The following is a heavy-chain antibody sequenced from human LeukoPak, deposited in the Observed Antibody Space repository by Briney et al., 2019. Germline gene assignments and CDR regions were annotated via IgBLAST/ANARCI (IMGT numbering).Heavy chain of an antibody. V-gene: IGHV3-48*01. CDR3: ARDMVVRGLPIAFDI. Sequence: GGSLRLSCAASGFTFSSYSMNWVRQAPGKGLEWVSYISSSSSTIYYADSVKGRFTISRDNAKNSLYLQMNSLRAEDTAVYYCARDMVVRGLPIAFDIWGQGTMVTVSS. J-gene: IGHJ3*02. CDR1: GFTFSSYS. D-gene: IGHD3-10*01. CDR2: ISSSSSTI.